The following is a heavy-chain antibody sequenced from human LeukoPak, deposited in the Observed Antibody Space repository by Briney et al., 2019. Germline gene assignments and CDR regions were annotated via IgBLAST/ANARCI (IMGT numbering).Heavy chain of an antibody. J-gene: IGHJ3*02. Sequence: GGSLRLSCAASGFTFNNAWMNWVRQAPGKGLEWVGRIKSKTDGGTTDYAAPVKDRFTISRDDSKNTLYLQMNSLRAEDTAVYHCAKDYYDSSGYYNYDAFDIWGQGTMVTVSS. V-gene: IGHV3-15*01. CDR3: AKDYYDSSGYYNYDAFDI. CDR1: GFTFNNAW. CDR2: IKSKTDGGTT. D-gene: IGHD3-22*01.